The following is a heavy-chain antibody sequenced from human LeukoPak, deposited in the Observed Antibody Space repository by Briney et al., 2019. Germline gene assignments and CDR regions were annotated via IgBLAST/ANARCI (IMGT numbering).Heavy chain of an antibody. CDR2: MDWDDDK. J-gene: IGHJ4*02. CDR3: ARIPAYYYDSSGNDY. D-gene: IGHD3-22*01. V-gene: IGHV2-70*11. Sequence: SRPTPGNPTQTLTLTCTFSGFSLSTSGMCVSWIRQPPGKALEGLASMDWDDDKYSSTSMNTRLTISKDTSKNQVVLTMTNMDPVDTATYYCARIPAYYYDSSGNDYWGQGTLDTVPS. CDR1: GFSLSTSGMC.